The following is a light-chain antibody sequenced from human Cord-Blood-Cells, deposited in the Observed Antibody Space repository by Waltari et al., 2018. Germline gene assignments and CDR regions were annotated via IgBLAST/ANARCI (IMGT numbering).Light chain of an antibody. V-gene: IGKV3-11*01. CDR3: QQRSNWPPFT. Sequence: EIVLTQSPATLSLSPGERAHLSCRASQSVSSYLAWYQQKPGQAPRLLIYDASNRATGIPARFSGSGSGTDVTLTISSRETEDFAVYYGQQRSNWPPFTFGPGTKVDIK. CDR2: DAS. J-gene: IGKJ3*01. CDR1: QSVSSY.